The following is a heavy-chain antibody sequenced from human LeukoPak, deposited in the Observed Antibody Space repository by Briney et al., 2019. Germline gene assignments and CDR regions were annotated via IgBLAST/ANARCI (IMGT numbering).Heavy chain of an antibody. D-gene: IGHD2-2*01. CDR1: GGSISSYY. J-gene: IGHJ5*02. CDR2: IYTSGST. Sequence: SETLSLTCTVSGGSISSYYWSWIRQPAGKGLEWIGRIYTSGSTNYSPSLKSRVTMSVDTSKNQFSLKLSSVTAADTAVYYCARIRYCSSTSCYAGVHWFDPWGQGTLVTVSS. CDR3: ARIRYCSSTSCYAGVHWFDP. V-gene: IGHV4-4*07.